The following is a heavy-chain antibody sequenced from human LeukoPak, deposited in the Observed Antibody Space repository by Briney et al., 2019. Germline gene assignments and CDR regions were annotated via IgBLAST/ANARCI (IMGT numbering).Heavy chain of an antibody. CDR2: IYSGGST. CDR3: ARDYDILTDSSPHGMDV. J-gene: IGHJ6*02. D-gene: IGHD3-9*01. Sequence: PGGSLRLSCAASGFTVSTSYMSWVRQAPGKGLEWVSVIYSGGSTYYADSVKGRFTISRDNSKSTMYLQMNSLRAEDTAVYYCARDYDILTDSSPHGMDVWGQGTTVTVSS. V-gene: IGHV3-66*01. CDR1: GFTVSTSY.